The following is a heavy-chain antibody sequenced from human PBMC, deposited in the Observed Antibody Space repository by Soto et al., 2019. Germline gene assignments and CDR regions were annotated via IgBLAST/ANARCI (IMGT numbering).Heavy chain of an antibody. J-gene: IGHJ6*02. CDR2: IWYDGSNK. D-gene: IGHD6-6*01. Sequence: GGSLRLSCAASGFTFSSYGMHWVRQAPGKGLEWVAVIWYDGSNKYYADSVKGRFTISRDNSKNTLYLQMNSLRAEDTAVYYCARGPQSIAALFYYYGMDVWGQGTTVTVSS. V-gene: IGHV3-33*01. CDR1: GFTFSSYG. CDR3: ARGPQSIAALFYYYGMDV.